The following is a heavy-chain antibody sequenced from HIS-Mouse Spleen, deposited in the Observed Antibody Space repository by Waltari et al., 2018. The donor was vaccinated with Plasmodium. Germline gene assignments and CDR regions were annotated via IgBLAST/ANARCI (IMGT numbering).Heavy chain of an antibody. J-gene: IGHJ2*01. Sequence: EVQLVESGGGLVPHGGSMRLSCSASGFTFSRYWMSWVRQAPGKGLEWVANVKQDGSEKYYVDAVKGRFTISRDNAKNSLYLQMNSLRAEDTAVYYCASSWYWYFDLWGRGTLVTVSS. D-gene: IGHD6-13*01. V-gene: IGHV3-7*01. CDR1: GFTFSRYW. CDR2: VKQDGSEK. CDR3: ASSWYWYFDL.